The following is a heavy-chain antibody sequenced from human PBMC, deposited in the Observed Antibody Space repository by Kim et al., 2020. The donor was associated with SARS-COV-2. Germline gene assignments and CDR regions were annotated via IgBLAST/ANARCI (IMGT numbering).Heavy chain of an antibody. D-gene: IGHD2-2*01. V-gene: IGHV3-23*01. CDR2: ISGSGGST. J-gene: IGHJ6*02. Sequence: GGSLRLSCAASGFTFSSYAMSWVRQAPGKGLEWVSAISGSGGSTYYADSVKGRFTISRDNSKNTLYLQMNSLRAEDTAVYYCAKDLARLPAVQWVDYYYYGMDVWGQGTTVTVSS. CDR3: AKDLARLPAVQWVDYYYYGMDV. CDR1: GFTFSSYA.